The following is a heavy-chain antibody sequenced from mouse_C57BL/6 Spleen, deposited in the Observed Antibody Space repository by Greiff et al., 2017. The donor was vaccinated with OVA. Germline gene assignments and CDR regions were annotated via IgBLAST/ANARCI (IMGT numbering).Heavy chain of an antibody. V-gene: IGHV1-69*01. J-gene: IGHJ4*01. CDR2: IDPSDSYT. D-gene: IGHD1-1*01. CDR3: ARGGSTGYAMDY. CDR1: GYTFTSYW. Sequence: QVQLQQSGAELVMPGASVKLSCKASGYTFTSYWMHWVKQRPGQGLEWIGEIDPSDSYTNYNQKFKGKSTLTVDKSSSTAYMQLSSLTSEDSAVYYCARGGSTGYAMDYWGQGTSVTVSS.